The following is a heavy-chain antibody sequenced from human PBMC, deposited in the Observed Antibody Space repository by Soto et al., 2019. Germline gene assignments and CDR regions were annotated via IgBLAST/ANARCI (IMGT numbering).Heavy chain of an antibody. Sequence: QVQLVQCGAEVKKPGASVKVSCKASRYTFTSFDIIWVRQANGQGVEWMGWMNPSTGNTDSAEKFQGRLTMTRNTSISTVYMELSSLSFEDTAVYYWARGRIIVAGGFDPWGQGTLVTVS. D-gene: IGHD6-19*01. J-gene: IGHJ5*02. V-gene: IGHV1-8*01. CDR3: ARGRIIVAGGFDP. CDR2: MNPSTGNT. CDR1: RYTFTSFD.